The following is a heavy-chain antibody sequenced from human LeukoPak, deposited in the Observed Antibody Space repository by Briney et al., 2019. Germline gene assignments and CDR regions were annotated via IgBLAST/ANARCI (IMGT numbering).Heavy chain of an antibody. J-gene: IGHJ4*02. CDR1: GGTFSSYA. CDR2: IIPIFGTA. D-gene: IGHD2-2*03. Sequence: ASVKVSCKASGGTFSSYAISWVRQAPGQGLEWMGGIIPIFGTANYAQKFQGRVTITADESTSTAYMELSSLRSEDTAVYYCARDGYCSSTSCYGYFDYWGQGTLVTVSS. V-gene: IGHV1-69*13. CDR3: ARDGYCSSTSCYGYFDY.